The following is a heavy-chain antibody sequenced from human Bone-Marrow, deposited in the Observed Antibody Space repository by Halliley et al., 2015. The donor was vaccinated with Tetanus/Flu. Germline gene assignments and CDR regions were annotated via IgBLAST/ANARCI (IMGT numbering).Heavy chain of an antibody. D-gene: IGHD2-2*01. CDR2: IYYNGDT. J-gene: IGHJ4*02. V-gene: IGHV4-31*03. CDR1: GGSISSGSHY. CDR3: ARWYPLLYYFDF. Sequence: TLSLTCTVSGGSISSGSHYWSWIRQHPGKGLEWIGHIYYNGDTYYNPSLKSRVSMSVDTSKSHFSLNMSSVTAADTAVYYCARWYPLLYYFDFWGQGTLVAVSS.